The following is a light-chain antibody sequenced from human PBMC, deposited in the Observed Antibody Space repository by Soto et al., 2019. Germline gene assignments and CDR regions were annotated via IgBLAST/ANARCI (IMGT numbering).Light chain of an antibody. CDR2: GAS. J-gene: IGKJ2*01. CDR3: QQYGSSPYT. CDR1: QSVSSNF. V-gene: IGKV3-20*01. Sequence: ENVLTQSPGTLYLSPGERATLSCRASQSVSSNFLAWFQQKPGQAPRLIIYGASTRGSGIPDRFSGSGSGTDVTLTISRLEPEDFAVYYCQQYGSSPYTFGQGTKLEIK.